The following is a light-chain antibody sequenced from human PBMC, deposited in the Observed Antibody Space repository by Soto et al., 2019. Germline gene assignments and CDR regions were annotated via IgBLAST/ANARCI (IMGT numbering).Light chain of an antibody. Sequence: QSVLTQPASVSGSPGQSITISCSGTSSDVGGDDYVSWYEQYPGKAPKLMIYDVTNRPSGGSNRFSGYRSGNTASLTISGLKAEDDGDYYCSSHSVSGTGVFGTGTKVTVL. CDR2: DVT. CDR3: SSHSVSGTGV. CDR1: SSDVGGDDY. V-gene: IGLV2-14*01. J-gene: IGLJ1*01.